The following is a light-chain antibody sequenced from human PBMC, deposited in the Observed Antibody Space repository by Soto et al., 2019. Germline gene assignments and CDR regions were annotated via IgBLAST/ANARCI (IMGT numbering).Light chain of an antibody. CDR3: QAWDRSTVV. CDR1: ELGDKY. CDR2: QDN. Sequence: SYELSQPPSVSVSPGQTASITCSGDELGDKYGCWYQQKPGQSPVLVIYQDNKRPSGTPARFSGSNSGNTATLTISGTQAMDEADYYCQAWDRSTVVFGGGTKLTVL. J-gene: IGLJ3*02. V-gene: IGLV3-1*01.